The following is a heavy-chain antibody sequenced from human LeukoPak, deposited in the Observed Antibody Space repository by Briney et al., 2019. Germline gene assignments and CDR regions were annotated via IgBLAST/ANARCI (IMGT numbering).Heavy chain of an antibody. Sequence: SETLSLTCTVSGGSISSYYWSWIRQPPGKGLEWIGYIYYSGSGSTNYNPSLKSRVTISVDTSKNQLSLKLSSVTAADTAVYYCARDRTVYYDSSGYPIRTFDYWGQGTLVTVSS. CDR2: IYYSGSGST. J-gene: IGHJ4*02. CDR1: GGSISSYY. CDR3: ARDRTVYYDSSGYPIRTFDY. V-gene: IGHV4-59*01. D-gene: IGHD3-22*01.